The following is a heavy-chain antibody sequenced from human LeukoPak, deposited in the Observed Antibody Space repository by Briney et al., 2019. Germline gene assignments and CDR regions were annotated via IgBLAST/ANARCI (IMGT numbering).Heavy chain of an antibody. CDR3: ARDRGGMATIPFDY. Sequence: PGGSLRLSCAASGFTVSSNYMSWVRQAPGKGLERVSVIYSGGSTYYADSVKGRFTISRDNSKNTLYLQMNSLRAEDTAVYYCARDRGGMATIPFDYWGQGTLVTVSS. CDR1: GFTVSSNY. D-gene: IGHD5-12*01. V-gene: IGHV3-66*01. CDR2: IYSGGST. J-gene: IGHJ4*02.